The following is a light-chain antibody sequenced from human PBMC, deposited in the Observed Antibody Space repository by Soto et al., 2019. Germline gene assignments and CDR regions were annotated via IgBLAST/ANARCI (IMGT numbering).Light chain of an antibody. CDR3: QQRKKWHPIT. J-gene: IGKJ5*01. CDR2: DAS. V-gene: IGKV3-11*01. CDR1: QSVDNF. Sequence: EIVMTQSPATLSVSPGERVTLSCMAIQSVDNFLAWYQQKPGQPPRLLIYDASNRASGIPARFSGSGSGTDFTLTISSLEHEDLAIYFCQQRKKWHPITFGQGTRLEIK.